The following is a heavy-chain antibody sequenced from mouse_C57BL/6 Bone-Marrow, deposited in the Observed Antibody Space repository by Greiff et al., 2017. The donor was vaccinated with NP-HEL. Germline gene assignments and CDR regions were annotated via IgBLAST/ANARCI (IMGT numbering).Heavy chain of an antibody. D-gene: IGHD1-1*01. CDR3: ARPFYGSSIFWFAY. CDR1: GYTFTSYW. J-gene: IGHJ3*01. CDR2: IHPNSGST. V-gene: IGHV1-64*01. Sequence: QVHVKQPGAELVKPGASVKLSCKASGYTFTSYWMHWVKQRPGQGLEWIGMIHPNSGSTNYNEKFKSKATLTVDKSSSTAYMQLSSLTSEDSAVYYCARPFYGSSIFWFAYWGQGTLVTVSA.